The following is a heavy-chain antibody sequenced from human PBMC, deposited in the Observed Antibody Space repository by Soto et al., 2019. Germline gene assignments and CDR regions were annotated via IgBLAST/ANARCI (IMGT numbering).Heavy chain of an antibody. CDR1: GGSISSYY. Sequence: QVQLQESGPGLVKPSETLSLTCTVSGGSISSYYWSWIRQPPGKGLEWIGYIYYSGSTNYNPSLKSRVTKPVDTSKNQSSLKLSSVTAADTAVYYCARQGVTVTMGYYYYGMDVWGQGTTVTVSS. CDR3: ARQGVTVTMGYYYYGMDV. V-gene: IGHV4-59*08. J-gene: IGHJ6*02. CDR2: IYYSGST. D-gene: IGHD4-17*01.